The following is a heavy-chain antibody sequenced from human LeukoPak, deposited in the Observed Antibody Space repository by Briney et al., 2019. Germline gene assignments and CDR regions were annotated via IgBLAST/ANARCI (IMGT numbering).Heavy chain of an antibody. V-gene: IGHV1-2*02. CDR3: ARDYSGYDYFPDYYYGMDV. CDR1: GYTFTGYY. CDR2: INPNSGGT. Sequence: GASVKVSCKASGYTFTGYYMHWVRQAPGQGLEWMGWINPNSGGTNYAQKFQGRVTMTRDTSISTAYMEPSRLRSDDTAVYYCARDYSGYDYFPDYYYGMDVWGQGTTVTVSS. J-gene: IGHJ6*02. D-gene: IGHD5-12*01.